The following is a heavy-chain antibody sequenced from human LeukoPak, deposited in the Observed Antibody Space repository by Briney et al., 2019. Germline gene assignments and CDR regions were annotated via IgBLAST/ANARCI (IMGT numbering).Heavy chain of an antibody. CDR2: IYYSGST. V-gene: IGHV4-39*01. Sequence: SETLSLTCTVSGGSFSSNSFYWGWIRQPPGKGLEWIGNIYYSGSTNYNPSLKSRVTISIDTSKNQFSLKLSSVTAADTAVYYCAGPITIFGVATPVWGQGTLVTVSS. D-gene: IGHD3-3*01. J-gene: IGHJ4*02. CDR1: GGSFSSNSFY. CDR3: AGPITIFGVATPV.